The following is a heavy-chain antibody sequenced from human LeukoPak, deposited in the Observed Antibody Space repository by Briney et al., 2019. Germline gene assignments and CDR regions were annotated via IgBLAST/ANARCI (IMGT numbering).Heavy chain of an antibody. Sequence: GGSLRLSCAASGLSVSNNYMSWVRQAPGKGLEWVSVIYSGGSTFYADSVKGRFTISRDNSKNTLYLQMNSLRAEDTAVYYCASDSYTPEYFQHWGQGTLVTVSS. D-gene: IGHD1-26*01. CDR1: GLSVSNNY. V-gene: IGHV3-66*01. J-gene: IGHJ1*01. CDR3: ASDSYTPEYFQH. CDR2: IYSGGST.